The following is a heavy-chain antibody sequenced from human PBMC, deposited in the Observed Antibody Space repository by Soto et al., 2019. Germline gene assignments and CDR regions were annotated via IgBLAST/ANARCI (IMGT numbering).Heavy chain of an antibody. D-gene: IGHD1-1*01. J-gene: IGHJ4*02. V-gene: IGHV3-33*08. Sequence: GGSLRLSCAASGFTFSSYGMHWVRQAPGKGLEWVAVIWYDGSDKYYADSVKGRFTISRDNSKNTLYPQMNSLRAEDTAVYYCALSWYSYYFDLWGQGTLVTDSS. CDR3: ALSWYSYYFDL. CDR1: GFTFSSYG. CDR2: IWYDGSDK.